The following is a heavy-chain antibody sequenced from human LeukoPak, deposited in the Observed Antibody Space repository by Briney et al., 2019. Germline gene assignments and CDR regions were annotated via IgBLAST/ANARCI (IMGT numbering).Heavy chain of an antibody. D-gene: IGHD3-16*02. CDR2: IYYSGST. V-gene: IGHV4-30-4*01. Sequence: SQTLSLTCTVSGGSISSGDYYWSWIRQPPGRGLEWIGYIYYSGSTYYNPSLKSRVTISVDTSKNRFSLKLSSVTAADTAVYYCARDAEIWGSYRLPRWGQGTLVTVSS. CDR1: GGSISSGDYY. CDR3: ARDAEIWGSYRLPR. J-gene: IGHJ4*02.